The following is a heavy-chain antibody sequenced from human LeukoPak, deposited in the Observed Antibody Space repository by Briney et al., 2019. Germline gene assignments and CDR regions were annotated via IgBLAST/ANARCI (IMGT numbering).Heavy chain of an antibody. Sequence: SETLSLTCAVSGGSISNNYWSWIRQPPGKGLEWIGYIYYSGSTNYNPSLKSRVTISVDTSKNQFSLKLSSVTAADTAVYYCARGHTAVTRHFDFWGQGTLVTVSS. CDR2: IYYSGST. J-gene: IGHJ4*02. V-gene: IGHV4-59*08. CDR3: ARGHTAVTRHFDF. CDR1: GGSISNNY. D-gene: IGHD4-17*01.